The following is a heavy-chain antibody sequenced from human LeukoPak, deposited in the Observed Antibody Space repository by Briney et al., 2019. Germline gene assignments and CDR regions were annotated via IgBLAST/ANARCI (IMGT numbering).Heavy chain of an antibody. CDR3: VREDTPATANY. D-gene: IGHD2-21*02. CDR1: GFTFSNYG. J-gene: IGHJ4*02. V-gene: IGHV3-23*01. CDR2: ISGGGDIT. Sequence: GGSLRLSCAASGFTFSNYGMSWLRQAPGKGLEWVSAISGGGDITYYADSVKGRFTISRDNSKDTLFLQMHSLRPGDTAVYYCVREDTPATANYWGQGTLVTISS.